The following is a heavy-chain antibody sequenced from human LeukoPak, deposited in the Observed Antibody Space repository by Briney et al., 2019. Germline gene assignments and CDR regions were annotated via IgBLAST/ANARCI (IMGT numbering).Heavy chain of an antibody. V-gene: IGHV1-69*05. CDR1: GGTFSSYA. Sequence: SVKVSCKASGGTFSSYAISWVRQAPGQGLEWMGRIIPIFGTANYAQKFQGRVTITTDESTSTAYMELSSLRSEDTAVYYCARVNFGSSWSLDVWGKGTTVTVSS. D-gene: IGHD6-13*01. CDR2: IIPIFGTA. J-gene: IGHJ6*04. CDR3: ARVNFGSSWSLDV.